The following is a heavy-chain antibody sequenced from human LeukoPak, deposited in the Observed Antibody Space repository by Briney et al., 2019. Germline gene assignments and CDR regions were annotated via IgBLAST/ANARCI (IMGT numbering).Heavy chain of an antibody. CDR3: AYMVRGVNRINFDY. J-gene: IGHJ4*02. CDR1: GFTFSSYS. V-gene: IGHV3-21*01. CDR2: ISSSSSYI. D-gene: IGHD3-10*01. Sequence: GGSLRLSCAASGFTFSSYSINWVRQAPGKGLEWVSSISSSSSYIYYADSVKGRFTISRDNAKNSLYLQMNSLRAEDTAVYYCAYMVRGVNRINFDYWGQGTLVTVSS.